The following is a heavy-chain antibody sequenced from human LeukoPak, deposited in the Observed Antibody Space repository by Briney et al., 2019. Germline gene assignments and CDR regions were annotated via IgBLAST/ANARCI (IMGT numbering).Heavy chain of an antibody. Sequence: PSETLSLTCTVPGGPISSSSYYWGWIRQPPGKGLEGIGSLYYSGTTHYNPSLKTRDPLSLETSKNQLSLNLSSVTAAHAAVFRCARPQGYQLLDFEYWGQGTRVSVFS. CDR3: ARPQGYQLLDFEY. V-gene: IGHV4-39*01. CDR2: LYYSGTT. D-gene: IGHD2-2*01. CDR1: GGPISSSSYY. J-gene: IGHJ4*02.